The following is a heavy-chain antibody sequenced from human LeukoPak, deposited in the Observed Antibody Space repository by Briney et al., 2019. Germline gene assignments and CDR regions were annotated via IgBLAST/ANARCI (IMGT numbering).Heavy chain of an antibody. D-gene: IGHD6-19*01. CDR2: IYSGGST. J-gene: IGHJ4*02. CDR1: GFTVSSNY. Sequence: GGSLRLSCAASGFTVSSNYMSWVRQAPGKGLEWVSVIYSGGSTYYADSAKGRFTISRDNSKNTLYLQMNSLRAEDTAVYYCARVPYSSGWTFDYWGQGTLVTVSS. V-gene: IGHV3-53*01. CDR3: ARVPYSSGWTFDY.